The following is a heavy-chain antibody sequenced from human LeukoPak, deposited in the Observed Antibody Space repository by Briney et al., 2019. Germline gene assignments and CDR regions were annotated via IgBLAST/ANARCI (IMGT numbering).Heavy chain of an antibody. CDR1: GYSISSGYY. V-gene: IGHV4-38-2*02. CDR3: ARDRSGGIAARPGWFDP. Sequence: PSETLSLTCTVSGYSISSGYYWGWIRQPPGKGLEWIGSIYHSGSTYYNPSLKSRVTISVDTSKNQFSLKLSSVTAADTAVYYCARDRSGGIAARPGWFDPWGQGTLVTVSS. CDR2: IYHSGST. D-gene: IGHD6-6*01. J-gene: IGHJ5*02.